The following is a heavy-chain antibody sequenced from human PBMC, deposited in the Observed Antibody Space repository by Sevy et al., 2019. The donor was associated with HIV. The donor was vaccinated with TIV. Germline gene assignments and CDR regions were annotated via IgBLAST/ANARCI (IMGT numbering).Heavy chain of an antibody. CDR3: ARDIISLAKDV. CDR2: ITKTGGST. CDR1: GFTFSSYA. J-gene: IGHJ4*02. V-gene: IGHV3-23*01. Sequence: GGSLRLSCTASGFTFSSYAMTWVRQAPGKGLEWVSGITKTGGSTFYADSVTGRFTISRDNFNNTLFLQMDSLRDDDTAVYYRARDIISLAKDVWGQGTLVTVSS. D-gene: IGHD5-12*01.